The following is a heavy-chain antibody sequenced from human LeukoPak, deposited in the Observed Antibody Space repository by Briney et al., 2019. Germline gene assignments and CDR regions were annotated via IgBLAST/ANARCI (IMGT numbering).Heavy chain of an antibody. V-gene: IGHV4-39*01. CDR2: IYYSGST. D-gene: IGHD3-10*01. J-gene: IGHJ4*02. CDR1: GGSISSSSYY. CDR3: ARNMVRGVTGKN. Sequence: PSETLSLTCTVSGGSISSSSYYWGWIRQPPGKGLEWIGSIYYSGSTYYNPSLKSRVTISVDTSKNQFSLKLSSVTAADTAVYYCARNMVRGVTGKNWGQGTLVTVSS.